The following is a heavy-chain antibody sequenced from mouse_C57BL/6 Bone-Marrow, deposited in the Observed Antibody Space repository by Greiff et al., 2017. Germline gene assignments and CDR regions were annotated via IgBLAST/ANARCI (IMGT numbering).Heavy chain of an antibody. J-gene: IGHJ1*03. D-gene: IGHD1-1*01. CDR3: ARDASSSYRYFEV. Sequence: EVKLVESGGGLVQSGRSLRLSCATSGFTFSDFYMEWVRQAPGKGLEWIAASRNKANDYTTEYSASVKGRFIVSRDTSQSILYLQMNALRAEDTAIYYCARDASSSYRYFEVWGTGTTVTVSS. CDR1: GFTFSDFY. V-gene: IGHV7-1*01. CDR2: SRNKANDYTT.